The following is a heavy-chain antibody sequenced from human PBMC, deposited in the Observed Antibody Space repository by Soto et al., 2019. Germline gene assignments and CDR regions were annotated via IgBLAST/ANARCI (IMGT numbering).Heavy chain of an antibody. V-gene: IGHV4-61*01. CDR1: GGSVSSGSYY. CDR3: ARGGITGTTTSDY. D-gene: IGHD1-7*01. J-gene: IGHJ4*02. Sequence: QVQLQAAGPGLVKPSETLSLTCTVSGGSVSSGSYYWSWIRQPPGKGLEWIGYIYYSGSTNYNPSLKSRVTISVDTSKNQFSLKLSSVTAADTAVYYCARGGITGTTTSDYWGQGTLVTVSS. CDR2: IYYSGST.